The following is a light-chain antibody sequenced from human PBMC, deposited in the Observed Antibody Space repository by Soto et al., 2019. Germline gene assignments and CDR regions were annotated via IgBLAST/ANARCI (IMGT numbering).Light chain of an antibody. CDR1: QSVSSK. V-gene: IGKV3-15*01. CDR3: LQYNDWPYT. Sequence: ETGMTQSPATLSVSPGERATLSCRASQSVSSKLVWYQQKPGQAPRLLIYGASSRATGVPARFSGSGSGTEFTLTISSLQSEDFAIYYCLQYNDWPYTFGQGTKLEI. J-gene: IGKJ2*01. CDR2: GAS.